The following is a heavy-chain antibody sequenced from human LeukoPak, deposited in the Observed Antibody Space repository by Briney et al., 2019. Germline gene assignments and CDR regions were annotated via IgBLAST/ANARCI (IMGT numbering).Heavy chain of an antibody. CDR2: ISSSSSTI. D-gene: IGHD1-26*01. CDR3: ARISGSYYPDALDI. Sequence: GGSLRLSCAASGFTFSSYSMNWVRQAPGKGLEWVSYISSSSSTIYYADSVKGRFTVSRDNAKNSLYLQMNSLRAEDTAVYCCARISGSYYPDALDIWGQGTVVTVSS. J-gene: IGHJ3*02. V-gene: IGHV3-48*01. CDR1: GFTFSSYS.